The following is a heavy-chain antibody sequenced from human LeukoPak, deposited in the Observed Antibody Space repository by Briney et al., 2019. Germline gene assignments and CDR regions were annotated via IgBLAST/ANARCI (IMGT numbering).Heavy chain of an antibody. CDR1: GYTFTSYD. V-gene: IGHV1-8*01. Sequence: ASVKVSCKAYGYTFTSYDINWVRQATGQGLEWMGWMNPNSGNTGYAQKFQGRVTMTRNTSISTAYMELSSLRSEDTAVYYCASRGSSWYYYYGMDVWGQGTTVTVSS. CDR2: MNPNSGNT. CDR3: ASRGSSWYYYYGMDV. D-gene: IGHD6-13*01. J-gene: IGHJ6*02.